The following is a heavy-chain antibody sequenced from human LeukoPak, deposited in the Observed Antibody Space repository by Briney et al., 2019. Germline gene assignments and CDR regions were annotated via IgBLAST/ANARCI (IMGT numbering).Heavy chain of an antibody. J-gene: IGHJ5*02. D-gene: IGHD3-10*01. CDR1: GFIFNNYW. CDR2: IKQDGSEK. V-gene: IGHV3-7*01. CDR3: ARERGSGSYHPFDP. Sequence: SGGSLRLSCAASGFIFNNYWMSWVRQAPGKGLEWVANIKQDGSEKYYVDSVKDRFTISRDNAKNSLYLQMNSLRAEDTAVYYCARERGSGSYHPFDPWGQGTLVTVSS.